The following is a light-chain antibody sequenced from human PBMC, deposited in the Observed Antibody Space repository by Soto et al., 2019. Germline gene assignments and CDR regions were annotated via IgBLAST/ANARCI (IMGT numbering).Light chain of an antibody. V-gene: IGLV2-14*01. CDR2: EVS. CDR3: SSYTSTGTWV. Sequence: QSALTQPASVSGSPGQAITISCTGTSSDVGGYNYVSWYQQHPGKAPKLMIYEVSNRPSGVSNRFSGSKYGNTASLTISGLQAEDEADYYCSSYTSTGTWVFGGGTKLTVL. CDR1: SSDVGGYNY. J-gene: IGLJ3*02.